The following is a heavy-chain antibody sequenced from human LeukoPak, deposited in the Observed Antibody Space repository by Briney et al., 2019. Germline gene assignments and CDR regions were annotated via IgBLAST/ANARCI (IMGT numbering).Heavy chain of an antibody. Sequence: ASVKVSCKASGYTFTSYDLNWVRQATGQGLEWMGWMNPNSGNTGYAQKFQGRVTMTRNTSISTAYMELSSLTSEDTAVYYCARGRSHYDILTGFSGWGQGTLVTVSS. J-gene: IGHJ4*02. V-gene: IGHV1-8*01. CDR3: ARGRSHYDILTGFSG. CDR1: GYTFTSYD. CDR2: MNPNSGNT. D-gene: IGHD3-9*01.